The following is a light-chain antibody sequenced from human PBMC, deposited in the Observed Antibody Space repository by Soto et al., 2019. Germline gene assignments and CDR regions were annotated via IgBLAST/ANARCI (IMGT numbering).Light chain of an antibody. CDR3: QRYNNWTLT. Sequence: EIVFTQSPGTLSLSPGERATLSCSASQSVSSSYLAWYQQKLGQAPRLLIYGASTRETGVRARFICSGAGPECTRAINSLQSEDVEVDYCQRYNNWTLTFGGGTKVDIK. J-gene: IGKJ4*01. V-gene: IGKV3-15*01. CDR2: GAS. CDR1: QSVSSSY.